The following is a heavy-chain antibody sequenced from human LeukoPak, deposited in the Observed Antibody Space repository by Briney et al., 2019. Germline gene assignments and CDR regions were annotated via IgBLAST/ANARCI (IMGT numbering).Heavy chain of an antibody. Sequence: GGSLRLSCAASGFTFSSYSMNWVRQAPGKGLEWVSYISSGSSTIYYADSVKGRFTISRDNAKNSLYLQMNSLRAEDTAVYYCARGYGSGSYYNGYFDYWGQGTLVTVSS. D-gene: IGHD3-10*01. CDR1: GFTFSSYS. CDR3: ARGYGSGSYYNGYFDY. J-gene: IGHJ4*02. CDR2: ISSGSSTI. V-gene: IGHV3-48*01.